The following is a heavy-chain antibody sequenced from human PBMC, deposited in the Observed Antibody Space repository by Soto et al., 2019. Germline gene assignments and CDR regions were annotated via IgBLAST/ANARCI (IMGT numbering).Heavy chain of an antibody. V-gene: IGHV4-31*03. CDR3: ARERGSGQVFHI. D-gene: IGHD2-15*01. Sequence: QVQLQESGPGLVKPSQTLSLTCTVSGGSISSGGYYWRWIRQHPGKGLEWIGYIYYSGSTYYNPSLKSRVTISVDTSKNQFSLKLSSVTAADTAVYYCARERGSGQVFHIWGQGTMVTVSS. CDR2: IYYSGST. CDR1: GGSISSGGYY. J-gene: IGHJ3*02.